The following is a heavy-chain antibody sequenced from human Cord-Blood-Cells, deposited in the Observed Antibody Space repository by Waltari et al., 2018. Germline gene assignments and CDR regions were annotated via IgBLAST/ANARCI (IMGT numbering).Heavy chain of an antibody. Sequence: QVQLQQWGAGLLKPSETLSLTCAVYGGSFSGYYWSWIRQPPGKGLEWIGEINHSGSTTYNPSLKSRVTISVDTSKNQFYLKLRSVTAADTAVYYCARERLGTNYAFDIWGQGTMVTVSS. V-gene: IGHV4-34*01. CDR1: GGSFSGYY. J-gene: IGHJ3*02. CDR3: ARERLGTNYAFDI. D-gene: IGHD7-27*01. CDR2: INHSGST.